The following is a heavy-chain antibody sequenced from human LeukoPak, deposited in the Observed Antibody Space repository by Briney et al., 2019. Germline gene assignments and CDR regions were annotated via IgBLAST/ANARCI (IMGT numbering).Heavy chain of an antibody. V-gene: IGHV3-30-3*01. CDR3: ARDQDIVVVPAATLDY. D-gene: IGHD2-2*01. J-gene: IGHJ4*02. CDR1: GFTFSSYA. CDR2: ISYDGSNK. Sequence: PGGSLRLSCAASGFTFSSYAIHWVRQAPGKGLEWVAVISYDGSNKYYADSVKGRFTISRDNSKNTLYLQMNSLRAEDTAVYYCARDQDIVVVPAATLDYWGQGTLVTVSS.